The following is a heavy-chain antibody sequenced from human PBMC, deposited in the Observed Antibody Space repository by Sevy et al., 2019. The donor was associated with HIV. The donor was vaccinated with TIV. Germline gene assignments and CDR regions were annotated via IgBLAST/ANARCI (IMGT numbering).Heavy chain of an antibody. CDR2: ISYDGSNK. CDR1: GFTFSSYG. CDR3: AKEPVLLSSYFDY. V-gene: IGHV3-30*18. Sequence: GGSLRLSCAASGFTFSSYGMHWVRQAPGKGLEWVAVISYDGSNKYYADSVKGRFTIPRDNSKNTLYLQMNSLRAEDTAVYYCAKEPVLLSSYFDYWGQGTLVTVSS. D-gene: IGHD3-10*01. J-gene: IGHJ4*02.